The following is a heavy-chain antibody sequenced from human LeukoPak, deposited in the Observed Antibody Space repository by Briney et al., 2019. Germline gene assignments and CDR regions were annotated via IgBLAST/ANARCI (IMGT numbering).Heavy chain of an antibody. Sequence: SETLSLTCTVSGDSISSYYWSWIRQPPGKGLEWIGYIYYSGSTNYNPSLKSRVTISVDTSKNQFSLKLSSVTAADTAVYYCARYSNYYYYGMDVWGQGTTVTVSS. D-gene: IGHD4-11*01. V-gene: IGHV4-59*01. J-gene: IGHJ6*02. CDR3: ARYSNYYYYGMDV. CDR1: GDSISSYY. CDR2: IYYSGST.